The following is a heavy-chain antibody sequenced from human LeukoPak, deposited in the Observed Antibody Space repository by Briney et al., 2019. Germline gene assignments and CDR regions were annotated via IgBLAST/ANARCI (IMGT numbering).Heavy chain of an antibody. Sequence: PGGSLRLSCAASGFTFSSYSMSWVRQSPGKGLEWVSNIRTNGRDTYYADAVKGRFTISRDNSKNTLYLEMNSLRAEDTAVYYCATGGYTTWLDPWGQGTLVTVSS. D-gene: IGHD2-15*01. CDR1: GFTFSSYS. V-gene: IGHV3-23*01. CDR2: IRTNGRDT. CDR3: ATGGYTTWLDP. J-gene: IGHJ5*02.